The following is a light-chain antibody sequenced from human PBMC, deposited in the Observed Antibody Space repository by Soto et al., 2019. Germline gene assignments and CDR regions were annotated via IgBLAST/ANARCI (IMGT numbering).Light chain of an antibody. CDR2: DTS. CDR3: QQYSNWPPIT. V-gene: IGKV3-11*01. J-gene: IGKJ5*01. CDR1: QSVSGC. Sequence: EILLTQSPATLSLSPGERATLSCRASQSVSGCLAWYQQKPGQAPRLLIYDTSDRATGIPARFSGSGSGTEFTLTISSLQSEDFAVYYCQQYSNWPPITFGQGTRLEIK.